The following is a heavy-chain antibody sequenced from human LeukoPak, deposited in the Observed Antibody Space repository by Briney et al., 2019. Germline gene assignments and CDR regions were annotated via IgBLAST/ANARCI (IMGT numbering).Heavy chain of an antibody. CDR2: ISAYNGHT. V-gene: IGHV1-18*01. Sequence: GASVKVSCKAAGYIFTSYGISWVRQAPGQGLEWMGWISAYNGHTRYVQKVQDRVTMITHTSTSTAYMELRSLRSDDTAVYYCARDWGMVRGVIIKGWAYFDYWGQGTLVTVSS. CDR1: GYIFTSYG. D-gene: IGHD3-10*01. J-gene: IGHJ4*02. CDR3: ARDWGMVRGVIIKGWAYFDY.